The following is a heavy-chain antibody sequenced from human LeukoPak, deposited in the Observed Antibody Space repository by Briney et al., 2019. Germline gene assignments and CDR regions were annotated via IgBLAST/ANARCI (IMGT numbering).Heavy chain of an antibody. CDR3: APNCGGDCKAHL. Sequence: GASVKVSCKASGGTFSSYAISWVRQAPGQGLEWMGRIIPILGIANYAQKFQGRVTITADKSTSTAYMELSSLRSEDTAVYHCAPNCGGDCKAHLWGQGTLVTVSS. CDR1: GGTFSSYA. J-gene: IGHJ5*02. D-gene: IGHD2-21*02. V-gene: IGHV1-69*04. CDR2: IIPILGIA.